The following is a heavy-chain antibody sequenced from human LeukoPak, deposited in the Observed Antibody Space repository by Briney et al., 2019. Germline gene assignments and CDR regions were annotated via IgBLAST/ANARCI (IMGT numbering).Heavy chain of an antibody. V-gene: IGHV3-48*03. D-gene: IGHD2-2*02. Sequence: QSGGSLRLSCAASGLTFSSYEMNWVRQAPGKGLEWVSYISSSGSTIYYADSVKGRFTISRDNAKNSLYLQMNSLRAEDTAVYYCARVPAAILGFDYWGQGTLVTVSS. CDR1: GLTFSSYE. CDR3: ARVPAAILGFDY. CDR2: ISSSGSTI. J-gene: IGHJ4*02.